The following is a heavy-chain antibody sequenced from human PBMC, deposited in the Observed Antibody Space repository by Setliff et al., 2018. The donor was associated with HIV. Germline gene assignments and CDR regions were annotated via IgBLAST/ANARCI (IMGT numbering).Heavy chain of an antibody. V-gene: IGHV4-30-4*08. Sequence: TLSLTCTVSGGSVMSDHSSWSWIRQPPGKGLEWIGEINHSGSTYYSPSLMSRVTISVDTSKNQISLKLNSVTAADTAVYYCARDGGRTGYSSSSDQWGQGTLVTAPQ. CDR2: INHSGST. CDR1: GGSVMSDHSS. CDR3: ARDGGRTGYSSSSDQ. J-gene: IGHJ4*02. D-gene: IGHD6-13*01.